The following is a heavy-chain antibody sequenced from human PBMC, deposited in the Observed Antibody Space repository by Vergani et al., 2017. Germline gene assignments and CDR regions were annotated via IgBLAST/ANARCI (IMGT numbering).Heavy chain of an antibody. CDR1: GDSFRSNKW. Sequence: QVQLQESGPGLVKPPGTLSLTCAVSGDSFRSNKWWTWVLQSPGKTLEWIGEISHSGSTNYNPSLKGRVTLSLDTSKNQFSLRLSSVTAADTAVYYCARDPKSYCSGGSCFSVWGAFDIWGRGTTVTVSS. CDR2: ISHSGST. V-gene: IGHV4-4*03. CDR3: ARDPKSYCSGGSCFSVWGAFDI. D-gene: IGHD2-15*01. J-gene: IGHJ3*02.